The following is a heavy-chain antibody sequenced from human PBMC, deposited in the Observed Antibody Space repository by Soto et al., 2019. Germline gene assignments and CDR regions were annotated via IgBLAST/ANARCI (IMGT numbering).Heavy chain of an antibody. J-gene: IGHJ6*02. CDR3: AREVYSISWPVHSSYGMDV. CDR2: MNPNSGNT. Sequence: GASVKVSCKASGYTFTSYDINWVRQATGQGLEWMGWMNPNSGNTGYAQKFQGRVTMTRNTSISTAYMELSSLRSEDTAVYYCAREVYSISWPVHSSYGMDVWGQGTSLTVSS. D-gene: IGHD6-13*01. V-gene: IGHV1-8*01. CDR1: GYTFTSYD.